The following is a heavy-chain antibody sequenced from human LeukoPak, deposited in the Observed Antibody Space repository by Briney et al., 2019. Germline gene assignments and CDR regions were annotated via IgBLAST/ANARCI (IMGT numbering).Heavy chain of an antibody. J-gene: IGHJ4*02. Sequence: GGSLRLSCAASGFTFSSYGMHWVRQAPGKGLEWVAFIRYDGSNKYYADSVKGRFTISRGNSKNTLYLQMNSLRAEDTAVYYCAKDPGAYYYEMGFDYWGQGTLVTVSS. D-gene: IGHD3-22*01. CDR3: AKDPGAYYYEMGFDY. CDR1: GFTFSSYG. V-gene: IGHV3-30*02. CDR2: IRYDGSNK.